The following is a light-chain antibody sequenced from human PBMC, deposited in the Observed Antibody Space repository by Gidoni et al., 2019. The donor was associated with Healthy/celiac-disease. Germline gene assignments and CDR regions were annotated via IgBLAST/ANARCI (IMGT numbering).Light chain of an antibody. J-gene: IGKJ3*01. CDR2: DAS. CDR3: QQRRNWPLFT. Sequence: EMVLTQSPATLSLSPGERATLTCRASQSVSSHLAWYQPKPGQAPRLLIYDASNRATGIPARFRGSGSGTDFTLTISSLEPEDFGVYYCQQRRNWPLFTFGPGTKVDIK. V-gene: IGKV3-11*01. CDR1: QSVSSH.